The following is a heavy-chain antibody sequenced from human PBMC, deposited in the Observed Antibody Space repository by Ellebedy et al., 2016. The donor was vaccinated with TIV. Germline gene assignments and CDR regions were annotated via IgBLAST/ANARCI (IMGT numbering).Heavy chain of an antibody. CDR2: ISGSGATR. Sequence: GGSLRLSCAASGFSFSDYIMNWVRQAPGKGLEWISSISGSGATRYYVDSVRGRFTMSRDNAQNSLYLQMNSLTDEDTAVYYCVRDPGSIVGAIWGDFWGQGALVTVSS. V-gene: IGHV3-48*02. J-gene: IGHJ4*02. D-gene: IGHD1-26*01. CDR3: VRDPGSIVGAIWGDF. CDR1: GFSFSDYI.